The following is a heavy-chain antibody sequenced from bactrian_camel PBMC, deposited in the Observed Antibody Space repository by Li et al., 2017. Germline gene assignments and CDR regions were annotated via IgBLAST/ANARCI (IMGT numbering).Heavy chain of an antibody. D-gene: IGHD3*01. CDR1: GLTGHFITYC. CDR3: AAGLWTNTPQCGKRNNY. Sequence: HVQLVESGGGSVQAGGSLRLSCAASGLTGHFITYCMAWFRQRLGKEREGVAGVDHDGTPVYVDDVKGRFTISRDNARDTVYLQMNNLKPEDTAMYYCAAGLWTNTPQCGKRNNYWGQGTQVTVS. J-gene: IGHJ4*01. V-gene: IGHV3S9*01. CDR2: VDHDGTP.